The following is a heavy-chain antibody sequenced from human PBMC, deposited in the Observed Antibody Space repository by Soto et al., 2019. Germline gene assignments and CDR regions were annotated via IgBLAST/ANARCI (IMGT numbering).Heavy chain of an antibody. CDR1: GGSISDYY. Sequence: SETLSLTCTVSGGSISDYYWSWIRQPPGRGLEWIGYIYYSGSTNYTPSLKSRVTISLDTSKNQFSLMLNSVTAADTAMYFCAGGRKGNPTSLWKDSSPSSFFDYWGQGTLVTVSS. J-gene: IGHJ4*02. V-gene: IGHV4-59*01. CDR2: IYYSGST. CDR3: AGGRKGNPTSLWKDSSPSSFFDY. D-gene: IGHD1-1*01.